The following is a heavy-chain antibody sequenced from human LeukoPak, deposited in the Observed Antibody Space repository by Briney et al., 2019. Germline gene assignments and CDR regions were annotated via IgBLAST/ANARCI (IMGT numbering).Heavy chain of an antibody. CDR2: IREDGSEK. J-gene: IGHJ4*02. CDR3: AERSPAGLFDY. Sequence: PGGSLRLSCAASGFTFNNYWMSWDRQAPGKGLEWVANIREDGSEKYYVDSVKGQFTISRDNAKNTLYLQMNSLRAEDTAMYYCAERSPAGLFDYWGQGTLVTVSS. CDR1: GFTFNNYW. V-gene: IGHV3-7*01.